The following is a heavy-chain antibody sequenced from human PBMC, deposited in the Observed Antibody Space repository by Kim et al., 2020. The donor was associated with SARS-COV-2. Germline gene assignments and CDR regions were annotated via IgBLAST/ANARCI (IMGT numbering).Heavy chain of an antibody. J-gene: IGHJ4*02. V-gene: IGHV4-61*01. CDR3: ARLSVWSGYRLDS. CDR2: IFYSGTT. D-gene: IGHD3-3*01. CDR1: GGSINSDSYY. Sequence: SETLSLTCTVSGGSINSDSYYWNWIRQPPGKGLEWIGYIFYSGTTNYSPSLKSRVTVSVDTSKNQFSLKLSSVTAADTAVYYCARLSVWSGYRLDSWGQGTLVTVSS.